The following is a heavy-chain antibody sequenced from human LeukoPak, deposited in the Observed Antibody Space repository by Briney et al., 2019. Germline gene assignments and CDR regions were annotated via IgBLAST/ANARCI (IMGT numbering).Heavy chain of an antibody. J-gene: IGHJ1*01. CDR2: ISSSSSYI. CDR3: GTYSINNAREFQY. Sequence: PGGSLRLSCAASGFTFSSYSMNWVRQAPGKGLEWVSSISSSSSYIYYADSVKGRFTISRDNAKNSLYLQMNSLEVDDTAVYYCGTYSINNAREFQYWGQGTLVTVPS. V-gene: IGHV3-21*06. CDR1: GFTFSSYS. D-gene: IGHD4-11*01.